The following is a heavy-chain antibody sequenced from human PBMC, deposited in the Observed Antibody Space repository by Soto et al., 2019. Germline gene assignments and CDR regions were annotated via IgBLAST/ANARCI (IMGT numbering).Heavy chain of an antibody. CDR3: AREVRYSYGQTHDPSFDY. Sequence: GSLRLSCAASGFTFSNYVMSWVRQAPGKGLEWVSSISGSGDNTYHADSVKGRFTISRDNSKNTLFLQMNSLRAEDTAVYYCAREVRYSYGQTHDPSFDYWGQGTLVTVSS. D-gene: IGHD5-18*01. J-gene: IGHJ4*02. CDR1: GFTFSNYV. V-gene: IGHV3-23*01. CDR2: ISGSGDNT.